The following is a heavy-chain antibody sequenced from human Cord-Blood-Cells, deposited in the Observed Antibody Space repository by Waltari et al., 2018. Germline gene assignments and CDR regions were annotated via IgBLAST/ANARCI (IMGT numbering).Heavy chain of an antibody. V-gene: IGHV3-23*01. D-gene: IGHD4-17*01. Sequence: EVQLLESGGGLVQPGGSLRLSCAASGFTFSRYAMSWVRQAPGKGLEWVSAISGSGGSTYYADSVKGRFTISRDNSKNTLYLQMNSLRAEDTAVYYCAKVTTDYYYMDVWGKGTTVTVSS. CDR3: AKVTTDYYYMDV. J-gene: IGHJ6*03. CDR2: ISGSGGST. CDR1: GFTFSRYA.